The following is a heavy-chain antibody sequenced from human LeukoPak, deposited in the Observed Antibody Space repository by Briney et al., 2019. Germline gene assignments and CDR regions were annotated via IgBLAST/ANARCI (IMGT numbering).Heavy chain of an antibody. J-gene: IGHJ4*02. CDR1: GYTFTGYY. CDR3: ARDHRRAFDY. CDR2: IIPIFGTA. V-gene: IGHV1-69*13. Sequence: ASVKVSCKASGYTFTGYYMHWVRQAPGQGLEWMGGIIPIFGTANYAQKFQGRVTITADESTSTAYMELSSLRSEDTAVYYCARDHRRAFDYWGQGTLVTVSS.